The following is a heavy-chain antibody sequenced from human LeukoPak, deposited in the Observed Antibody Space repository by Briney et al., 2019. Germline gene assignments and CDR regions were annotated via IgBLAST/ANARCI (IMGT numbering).Heavy chain of an antibody. Sequence: PGESLRLSCAASGFTFSSYSMTWVRQAPGKGLEWVSYISSSSSTIYYADSVKGRFTISRDNSKNTLYLQMNSLRAEDTAVYYCAKPLRYCSSTSCYVEAGLLDYWGQGTLVTVSS. J-gene: IGHJ4*02. CDR3: AKPLRYCSSTSCYVEAGLLDY. D-gene: IGHD2-2*01. V-gene: IGHV3-48*01. CDR2: ISSSSSTI. CDR1: GFTFSSYS.